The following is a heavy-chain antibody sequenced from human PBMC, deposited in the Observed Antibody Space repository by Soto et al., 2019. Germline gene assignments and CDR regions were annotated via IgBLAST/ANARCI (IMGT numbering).Heavy chain of an antibody. V-gene: IGHV3-74*03. Sequence: GGSLRLSCVASGFTFSKYYMHWVRQVPGKELVWVSRISGDGNIPTYADSVKGRFTISRDNAKNTLYLQMNSLRVDDTAVYYCETFWSVANFDYWGQGALVTVSS. CDR1: GFTFSKYY. CDR2: ISGDGNIP. D-gene: IGHD3-3*01. J-gene: IGHJ4*02. CDR3: ETFWSVANFDY.